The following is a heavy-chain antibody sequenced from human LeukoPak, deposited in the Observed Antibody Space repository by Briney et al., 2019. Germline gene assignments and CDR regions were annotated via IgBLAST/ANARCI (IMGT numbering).Heavy chain of an antibody. CDR2: ISYDGSNK. CDR3: AKDKIRGLGCDAFDI. J-gene: IGHJ3*02. D-gene: IGHD3/OR15-3a*01. V-gene: IGHV3-30*18. Sequence: GGSLRLSCAASGFTFSSYGMHWVRQAPGKGLEWVAVISYDGSNKYYADSVKGRFTISRDNSKNTLYLQMNSLRAEDTAVYYCAKDKIRGLGCDAFDIWGQGTMVTVSS. CDR1: GFTFSSYG.